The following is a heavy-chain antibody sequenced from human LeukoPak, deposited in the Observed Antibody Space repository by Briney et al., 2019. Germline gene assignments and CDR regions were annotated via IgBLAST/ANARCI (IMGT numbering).Heavy chain of an antibody. CDR3: VRDGGGY. CDR1: GFTLRTYA. CDR2: ISSDGSKK. Sequence: PGRSLKLSCAASGFTLRTYAMHWVRQDPGKGLEWVAVISSDGSKKFYSDSVKGQFSISRDNSKNTLYLQMNSLRTEDTGVYFCVRDGGGYWGQGTLVTVSS. J-gene: IGHJ4*02. V-gene: IGHV3-30-3*01.